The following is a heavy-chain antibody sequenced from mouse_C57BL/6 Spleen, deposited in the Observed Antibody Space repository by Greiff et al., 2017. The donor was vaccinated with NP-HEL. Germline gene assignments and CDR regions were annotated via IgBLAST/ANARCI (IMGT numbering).Heavy chain of an antibody. Sequence: QVQLQQPGAELVKPGASVKLSCKASGYTFTSYWMQWVKQRPGQGLEWIGEIDPSDSYTNYNQKFKGKATLTVDTSSSTAYMQLSSLTSEDSAVYYCARGGYYDYDRDYWGQGTTLTVSS. D-gene: IGHD2-4*01. CDR3: ARGGYYDYDRDY. J-gene: IGHJ2*01. V-gene: IGHV1-50*01. CDR2: IDPSDSYT. CDR1: GYTFTSYW.